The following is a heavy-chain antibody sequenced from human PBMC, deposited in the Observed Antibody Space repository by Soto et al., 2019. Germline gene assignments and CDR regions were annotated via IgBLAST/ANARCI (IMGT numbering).Heavy chain of an antibody. CDR1: GGSISRSSYF. D-gene: IGHD3-16*02. CDR3: ARSPRSDELSLFDF. Sequence: ETLSLTCSVSGGSISRSSYFWTWIRQPPGKGLEYIGSIYYSGRTHHNPSLESRVTMSVDTSKNQFSLKLASVTAADTAVYYCARSPRSDELSLFDFWGQGTLVTVSS. V-gene: IGHV4-39*01. CDR2: IYYSGRT. J-gene: IGHJ5*01.